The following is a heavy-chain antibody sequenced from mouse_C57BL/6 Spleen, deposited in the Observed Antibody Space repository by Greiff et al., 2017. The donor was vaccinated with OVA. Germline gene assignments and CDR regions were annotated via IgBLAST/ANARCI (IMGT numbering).Heavy chain of an antibody. J-gene: IGHJ1*03. CDR2: IHPNSGST. Sequence: QVQLKQPGAELVKPGASVKLSCKASGYTFTSYWMHWVKQRPGQGLEWIGMIHPNSGSTNYNEKFKSKATLTVDKSSSTAYMQLSSLTSEDSAVYYCARDAGDGYYWYFDVWGTGTTVTVSS. CDR1: GYTFTSYW. CDR3: ARDAGDGYYWYFDV. D-gene: IGHD2-3*01. V-gene: IGHV1-64*01.